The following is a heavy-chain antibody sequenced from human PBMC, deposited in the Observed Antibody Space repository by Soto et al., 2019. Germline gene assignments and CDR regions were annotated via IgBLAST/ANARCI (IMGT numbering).Heavy chain of an antibody. CDR1: GFTFSSYA. D-gene: IGHD3-10*01. CDR2: ISGSGSDT. Sequence: EVQLLESGGGLVQPGGSLRLSCAASGFTFSSYAMSWVRQAPGKGLEWVSAISGSGSDTYYAGSVKGRFTISRDNSKNTMYLQMNSLSDEDGALYYCAKDRLASGSGVRFDPWGQGTLVTVSS. CDR3: AKDRLASGSGVRFDP. V-gene: IGHV3-23*01. J-gene: IGHJ5*02.